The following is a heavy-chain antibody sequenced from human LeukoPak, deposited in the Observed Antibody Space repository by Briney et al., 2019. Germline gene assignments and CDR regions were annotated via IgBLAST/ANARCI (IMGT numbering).Heavy chain of an antibody. D-gene: IGHD1-26*01. V-gene: IGHV4-39*07. CDR1: GGSISSSSYY. Sequence: SETLFLTCTVSGGSISSSSYYWGWIRQPPGKGLEWIGSIYYSGSTYYNPSLKSRVTISVDTSKNQFSLKLSSVTAADTAVYYCARVGHSGSYYDAFDIWGQGTMVTVSS. CDR3: ARVGHSGSYYDAFDI. CDR2: IYYSGST. J-gene: IGHJ3*02.